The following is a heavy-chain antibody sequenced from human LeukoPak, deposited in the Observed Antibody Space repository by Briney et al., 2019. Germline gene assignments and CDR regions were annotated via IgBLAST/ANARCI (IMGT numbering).Heavy chain of an antibody. CDR3: AKDQLNRFCSGGSCSITHDS. CDR2: ISYDGSNK. D-gene: IGHD2-15*01. V-gene: IGHV3-30*18. Sequence: PGGSLRLSCEASGFTFSSYGMHWVRQAPGKGLEWVAVISYDGSNKYYAASVKGRFTISRDNSKNTLYLQMNSLRAEDTAIYYCAKDQLNRFCSGGSCSITHDSWGQGTLVTVSS. CDR1: GFTFSSYG. J-gene: IGHJ4*02.